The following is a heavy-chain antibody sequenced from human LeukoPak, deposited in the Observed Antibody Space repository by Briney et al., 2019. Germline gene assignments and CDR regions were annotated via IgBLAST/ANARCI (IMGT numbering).Heavy chain of an antibody. V-gene: IGHV3-48*03. Sequence: PGGSLRLSCAASGFTFSSYEMNWVRQAPGKGLEWVSYISSSGSTIYYADSVKGRFTISRDNAKNSLYPQMNSLRAEDTAVYYCARALRWLQNSGPLDYWGQGTLVTVSS. CDR3: ARALRWLQNSGPLDY. J-gene: IGHJ4*02. CDR2: ISSSGSTI. D-gene: IGHD5-24*01. CDR1: GFTFSSYE.